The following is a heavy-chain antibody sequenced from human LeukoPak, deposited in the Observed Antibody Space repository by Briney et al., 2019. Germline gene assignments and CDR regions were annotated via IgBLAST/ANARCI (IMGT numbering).Heavy chain of an antibody. CDR2: ISRDGNST. V-gene: IGHV3-43*02. Sequence: GGSLRLSCAASGFTFDDYAMHWVRQAPGKGLEWVSLISRDGNSTNYAGSVKGRFTISRDNNKNSLYLQMNSLRTEDTAFYYCATNFGAYYYDTSGYYDFWGQGTLVTVSS. CDR3: ATNFGAYYYDTSGYYDF. CDR1: GFTFDDYA. J-gene: IGHJ4*02. D-gene: IGHD3-22*01.